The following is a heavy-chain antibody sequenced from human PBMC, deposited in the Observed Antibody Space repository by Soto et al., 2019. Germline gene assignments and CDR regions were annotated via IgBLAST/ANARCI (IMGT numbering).Heavy chain of an antibody. CDR3: ATRITVFGLLIPPFDP. V-gene: IGHV4-34*02. CDR1: GGSVNGYY. Sequence: QVHLQKWGAGLLKPSETLSLTCAVYGGSVNGYYWNWIRQPPGKGLEWIGEINHTGGTHYKPSLKSRVTMSVDTSKNQFSLRLSSVTAADTAIYYCATRITVFGLLIPPFDPWGQGTQVTVSS. J-gene: IGHJ5*02. CDR2: INHTGGT. D-gene: IGHD3-3*01.